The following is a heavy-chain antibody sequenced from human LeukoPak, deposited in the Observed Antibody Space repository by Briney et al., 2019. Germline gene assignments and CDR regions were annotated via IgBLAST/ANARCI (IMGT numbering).Heavy chain of an antibody. Sequence: ASVTVSCKTSGYTFTDYDMHWVRQAPGQGLEWMGYINPNSGGSNYAQKFQGRVTMTRDTSISTAYMELSGLRSDDSAVYYCARYSGNYNGRFDSWGQGTLVTVSS. CDR1: GYTFTDYD. V-gene: IGHV1-2*02. J-gene: IGHJ5*01. D-gene: IGHD1-26*01. CDR3: ARYSGNYNGRFDS. CDR2: INPNSGGS.